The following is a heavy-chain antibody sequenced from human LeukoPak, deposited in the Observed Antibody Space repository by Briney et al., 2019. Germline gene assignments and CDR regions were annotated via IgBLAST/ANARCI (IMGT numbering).Heavy chain of an antibody. Sequence: GGSLRLSCTAAGFTLGVYAMSWVRQAPGKGLEWVGFIRSKAYGGTTEYAASVKGRFTISRDDSKSIAYLQMNSLKTEDTAVYYCTRDGKYCSSTSCYGRYYYYYGMDVWGQGTTVTVSS. J-gene: IGHJ6*02. CDR3: TRDGKYCSSTSCYGRYYYYYGMDV. V-gene: IGHV3-49*04. D-gene: IGHD2-2*01. CDR1: GFTLGVYA. CDR2: IRSKAYGGTT.